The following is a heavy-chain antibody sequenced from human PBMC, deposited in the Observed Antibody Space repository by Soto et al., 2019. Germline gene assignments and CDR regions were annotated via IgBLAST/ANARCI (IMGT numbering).Heavy chain of an antibody. CDR2: ISAYTGNT. D-gene: IGHD1-1*01. CDR3: ARDRSTHDY. Sequence: QVQLVQSGAELKKPGASVKVSCKASGYTFKNYGISWVRQAPGQGLEWMGWISAYTGNTDYAQRFQGRVTMTTDTSTSTAYMELRSLISDDTAVYYCARDRSTHDYWGQGTLVTVSS. J-gene: IGHJ4*02. CDR1: GYTFKNYG. V-gene: IGHV1-18*01.